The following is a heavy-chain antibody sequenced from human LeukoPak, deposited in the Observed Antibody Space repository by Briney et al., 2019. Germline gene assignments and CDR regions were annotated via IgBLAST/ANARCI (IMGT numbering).Heavy chain of an antibody. CDR2: IKQDGSEK. J-gene: IGHJ4*02. Sequence: GGSLRLSCAASGFTFSSYWMSWVRQAPGKGLEWVANIKQDGSEKYYVDSVKGRFTISRDNAKNSLYLQMNSLRAEDTAVYYCARVAATQWLVPIHFDYWGQGTLVTVSS. D-gene: IGHD6-19*01. CDR3: ARVAATQWLVPIHFDY. V-gene: IGHV3-7*01. CDR1: GFTFSSYW.